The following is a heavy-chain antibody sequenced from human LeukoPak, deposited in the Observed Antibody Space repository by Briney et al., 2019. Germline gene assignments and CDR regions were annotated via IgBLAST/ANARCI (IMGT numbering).Heavy chain of an antibody. V-gene: IGHV1-69*04. CDR1: GGTFSSYA. CDR3: ARVDYDSSGYDY. CDR2: IIPILGIA. Sequence: ASVKVSCKASGGTFSSYAISWVRQAPGQGLEWMGRIIPILGIANYAQKFQGRVTITADKSTSTAYMELSSLRSEDTAVYYCARVDYDSSGYDYWGQGTLVTVSS. J-gene: IGHJ4*02. D-gene: IGHD3-22*01.